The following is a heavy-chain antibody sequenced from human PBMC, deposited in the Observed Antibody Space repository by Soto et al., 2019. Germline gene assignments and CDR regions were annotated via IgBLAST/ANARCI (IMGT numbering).Heavy chain of an antibody. CDR3: AHGDRDDSSGYLDAFDI. D-gene: IGHD3-22*01. V-gene: IGHV2-5*02. J-gene: IGHJ3*02. Sequence: QITLKESGPTLVKPTQTLTLTCTFSGFSLRTSGVGVGWIRQPPGKALEWLALIYWDDDKRYSPSLKSRLTITKDTSKNQVVLTMTNMDPVDTATYFCAHGDRDDSSGYLDAFDIWGQGTMVTVSS. CDR1: GFSLRTSGVG. CDR2: IYWDDDK.